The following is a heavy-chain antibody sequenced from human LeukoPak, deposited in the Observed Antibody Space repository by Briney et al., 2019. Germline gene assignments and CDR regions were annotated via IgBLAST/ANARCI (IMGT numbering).Heavy chain of an antibody. CDR3: ASGPFLTFDHTPEGYYHYYMDV. J-gene: IGHJ6*03. CDR1: GGTFNTYA. CDR2: IVPMFDTT. V-gene: IGHV1-69*13. D-gene: IGHD1-14*01. Sequence: SVKVSCKASGGTFNTYAITWVRQAPGQGLEWLGGIVPMFDTTNYGQKFQGRLTITADPSTSTAYMELSSLRSEDTAVYYCASGPFLTFDHTPEGYYHYYMDVWGPGTTVTTSS.